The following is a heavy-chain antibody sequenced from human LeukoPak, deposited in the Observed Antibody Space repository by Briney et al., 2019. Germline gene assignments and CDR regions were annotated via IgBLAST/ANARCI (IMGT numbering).Heavy chain of an antibody. V-gene: IGHV3-30*18. CDR1: GFTFSSYG. CDR3: AKDCNSGYVNWFDP. D-gene: IGHD5-12*01. CDR2: ISYDGSNK. Sequence: GGSLRLSCAASGFTFSSYGMHWVRQAPGKGLEWVAVISYDGSNKYYADSVKGRFTISRDNSKKTLYLQMNSLRAEDTAVYYCAKDCNSGYVNWFDPWGQGTLVTVSS. J-gene: IGHJ5*02.